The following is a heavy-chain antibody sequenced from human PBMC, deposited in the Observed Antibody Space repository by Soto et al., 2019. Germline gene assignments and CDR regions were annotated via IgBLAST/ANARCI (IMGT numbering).Heavy chain of an antibody. CDR2: IYYNGSA. CDR1: GGSISSFY. V-gene: IGHV4-59*01. Sequence: QVQLQESGPGLVKPSETLSLTCIVSGGSISSFYWSWIRQPPGKGLEWVGGIYYNGSATYNPSLKSRVTMSVDMSKTHLFLTLNSVTAADTAVYYCARSFYPWGQGTLVTVSS. CDR3: ARSFYP. J-gene: IGHJ5*02.